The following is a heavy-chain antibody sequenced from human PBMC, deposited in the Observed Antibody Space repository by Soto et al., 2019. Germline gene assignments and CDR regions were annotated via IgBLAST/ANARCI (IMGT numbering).Heavy chain of an antibody. CDR2: ISGRGGST. D-gene: IGHD2-15*01. Sequence: GSLRLSCAASGFTFSSYAMSWVRQAPGKGLEWVSAISGRGGSTYYADSVKGRFTISRDNSKNTLYLQMNSLRAEDTAVYYCAKTGKVAGAYYYYGMDVWGQGTTVTVSS. J-gene: IGHJ6*02. V-gene: IGHV3-23*01. CDR1: GFTFSSYA. CDR3: AKTGKVAGAYYYYGMDV.